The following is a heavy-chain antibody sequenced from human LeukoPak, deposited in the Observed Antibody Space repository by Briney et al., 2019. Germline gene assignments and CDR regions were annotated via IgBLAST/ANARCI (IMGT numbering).Heavy chain of an antibody. V-gene: IGHV1-2*02. D-gene: IGHD2-2*01. J-gene: IGHJ4*02. CDR2: INPNSGCT. CDR1: GYPFTGYY. Sequence: ATVKLSCKASGYPFTGYYLHWVRQAPGQGLEWMGWINPNSGCTNYAQKFQGRVTMTRDTSISTAYMELSRLRSDDTAVYYCARLADCSSSSCRSFDYWGQGTLVTVSS. CDR3: ARLADCSSSSCRSFDY.